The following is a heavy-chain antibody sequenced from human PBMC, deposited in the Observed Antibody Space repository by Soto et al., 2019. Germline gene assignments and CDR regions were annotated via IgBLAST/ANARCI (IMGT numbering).Heavy chain of an antibody. CDR3: ASGRGGTLGY. D-gene: IGHD1-26*01. Sequence: SETLSLTCTVSGGSISSYYWSWIRQPPGRGLEWIGYIYYSGSTNYNPSLKSRVTISVDTSKNQFSLTLSSVTAADTAVYYCASGRGGTLGYWGQGTLVTVSS. J-gene: IGHJ4*02. CDR2: IYYSGST. V-gene: IGHV4-59*12. CDR1: GGSISSYY.